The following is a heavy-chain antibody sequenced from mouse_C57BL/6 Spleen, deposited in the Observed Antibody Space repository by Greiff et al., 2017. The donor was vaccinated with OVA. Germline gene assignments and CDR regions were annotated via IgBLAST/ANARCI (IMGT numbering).Heavy chain of an antibody. V-gene: IGHV1-55*01. CDR2: IYPGSGST. J-gene: IGHJ3*01. D-gene: IGHD2-3*01. CDR3: ARSDDGYYPAWFAY. CDR1: GYTFTSYW. Sequence: QVQLQQPGAELVKPGASVKMSCKASGYTFTSYWITWVKQRPGQGLEWIGDIYPGSGSTNYNEKFKSKATLTVATSSSTAYMQLSSLTSEDSAVYYWARSDDGYYPAWFAYWGQGTLVTVSA.